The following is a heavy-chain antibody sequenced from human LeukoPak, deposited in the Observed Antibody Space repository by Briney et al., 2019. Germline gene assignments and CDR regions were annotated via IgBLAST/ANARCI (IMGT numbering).Heavy chain of an antibody. Sequence: ASVKVSCKASGYTFTSYGISWVRQAPGRGLEWLGWVNPNTGDTNSAQKFQGRVTMTRDTSISTAYMELSRLRSDDTAVYYCARDLVRGRNYYMDVWGKGTTVTVSS. D-gene: IGHD3-10*01. CDR3: ARDLVRGRNYYMDV. V-gene: IGHV1-2*02. CDR1: GYTFTSYG. J-gene: IGHJ6*03. CDR2: VNPNTGDT.